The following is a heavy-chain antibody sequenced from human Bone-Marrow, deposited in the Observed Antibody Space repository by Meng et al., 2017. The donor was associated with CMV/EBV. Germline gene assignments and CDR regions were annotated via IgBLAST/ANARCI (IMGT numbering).Heavy chain of an antibody. D-gene: IGHD3-3*01. CDR2: ISYDGSNK. CDR1: GFTFSSYA. Sequence: GGSLRLSCAASGFTFSSYAMHWVRQAPGKGLEWVAVISYDGSNKYYADSVKGRFTISRDNSKNTLYLQMNSLRAEDTAVYYCARDNVKRTFSTIFGVVNRGPYMDVWGQGTTVTVSS. V-gene: IGHV3-30*14. J-gene: IGHJ6*02. CDR3: ARDNVKRTFSTIFGVVNRGPYMDV.